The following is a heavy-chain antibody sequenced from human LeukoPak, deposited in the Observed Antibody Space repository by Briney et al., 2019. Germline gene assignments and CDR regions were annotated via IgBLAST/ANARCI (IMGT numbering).Heavy chain of an antibody. J-gene: IGHJ4*02. CDR1: GVTFGDYA. V-gene: IGHV3-49*04. CDR3: AKVRVRWVTTVTTFDY. D-gene: IGHD4-17*01. Sequence: GGSLRLSCTASGVTFGDYAMSWVRQAPGKGLEWVGFIRSKAYGGTAEYAASVKGRFTISRDDSKSIAYLQMDSLKTEDTAVYYCAKVRVRWVTTVTTFDYWGQGTLVTVSS. CDR2: IRSKAYGGTA.